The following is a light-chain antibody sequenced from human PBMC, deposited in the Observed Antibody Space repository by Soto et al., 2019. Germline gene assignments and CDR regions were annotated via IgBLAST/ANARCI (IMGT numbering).Light chain of an antibody. CDR2: GNN. Sequence: QSGLTETPAVSGAPGQRVTISCTGRSSNIGAGYDVHWYQQLPGTAPKLLIYGNNNRPSGVPDRFSGSKSGTSASLAITGLQAEDEADYYCQSYDSSLSGSYVFGTGTKVTVL. J-gene: IGLJ1*01. V-gene: IGLV1-40*01. CDR1: SSNIGAGYD. CDR3: QSYDSSLSGSYV.